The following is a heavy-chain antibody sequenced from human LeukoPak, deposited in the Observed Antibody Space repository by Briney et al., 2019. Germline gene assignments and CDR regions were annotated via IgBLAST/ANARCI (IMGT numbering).Heavy chain of an antibody. D-gene: IGHD1-26*01. CDR2: INHSGST. CDR1: GGSISSDSYY. V-gene: IGHV4-39*07. CDR3: ARDTTSY. Sequence: PSETLSLTCTVSGGSISSDSYYWSWIRQPPGKGLEWIGEINHSGSTNYNPSLKSRVTISVDKSKNQFSLKLSSVTAADTAVYYCARDTTSYWGQGTLVTVSS. J-gene: IGHJ4*02.